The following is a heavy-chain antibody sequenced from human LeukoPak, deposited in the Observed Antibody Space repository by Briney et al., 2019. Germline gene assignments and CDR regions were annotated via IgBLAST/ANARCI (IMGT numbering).Heavy chain of an antibody. J-gene: IGHJ4*02. CDR1: GFTFSSYA. CDR3: AKLGNWNLDC. Sequence: GGSLRLSCAASGFTFSSYAMHWVRQAPGKGLEWVAVVSYDGSNKYYADSVKGRFTISRDNSKNTLYVQMNSLRAEDTAVYYCAKLGNWNLDCWGQGTLVTVSS. CDR2: VSYDGSNK. V-gene: IGHV3-30-3*02. D-gene: IGHD1-1*01.